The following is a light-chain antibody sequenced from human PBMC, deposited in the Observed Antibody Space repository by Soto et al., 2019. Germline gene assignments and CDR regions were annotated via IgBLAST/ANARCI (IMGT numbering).Light chain of an antibody. CDR1: QSVSSSY. J-gene: IGKJ2*01. V-gene: IGKV3-20*01. Sequence: EIVLTQSPGTLSLSPGERATLSCRASQSVSSSYLAWYQQKPGQAPRLLIYGAFSRATGIPDRFSGSGSGTDFTLTIRRLEPEHFAVYYCQQYGSSPPYTFGQPTKLEIK. CDR3: QQYGSSPPYT. CDR2: GAF.